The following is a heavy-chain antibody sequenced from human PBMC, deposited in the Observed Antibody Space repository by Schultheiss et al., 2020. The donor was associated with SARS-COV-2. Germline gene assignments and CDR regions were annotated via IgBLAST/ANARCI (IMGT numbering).Heavy chain of an antibody. J-gene: IGHJ4*02. CDR1: GFTFSSYA. D-gene: IGHD5-18*01. CDR2: IWYDGSNK. V-gene: IGHV3-33*08. Sequence: GGSLRLSCAASGFTFSSYAMHWVRQALGKGLEWVAVIWYDGSNKYYADSVKGRFTISRDNSKNTLYLQMNSLRAEDTAVYYCAREIQLGFDYWGQGTLVTVSS. CDR3: AREIQLGFDY.